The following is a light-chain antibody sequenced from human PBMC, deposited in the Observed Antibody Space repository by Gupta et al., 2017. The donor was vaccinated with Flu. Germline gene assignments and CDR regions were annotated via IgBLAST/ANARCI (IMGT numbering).Light chain of an antibody. Sequence: SALNQPASVSASPRPSITISCTGTSNDVGSYDYVSWFQQHPGTAPKLMIYEVSHRPSGVSNRFSGSKSGNTASLTISGLQAEDEADYYCSSYTASNTLVFGTGTRLTVL. CDR3: SSYTASNTLV. CDR1: SNDVGSYDY. CDR2: EVS. J-gene: IGLJ1*01. V-gene: IGLV2-14*01.